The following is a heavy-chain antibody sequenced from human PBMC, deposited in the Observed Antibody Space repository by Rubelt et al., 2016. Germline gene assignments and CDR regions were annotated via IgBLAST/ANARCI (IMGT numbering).Heavy chain of an antibody. CDR2: IYYSGST. J-gene: IGHJ4*02. Sequence: VQLVESGGGLVQPGGSLRLSCAASGFTVSSNYMSWIRQPPGKGLEWIGYIYYSGSTNYNPSLKSRVTISVARSKNQFSLKVSYVTAADTAVYYCARDRSSSLEGFDYWGQGTLVTVSS. CDR3: ARDRSSSLEGFDY. CDR1: GFTVSSNY. D-gene: IGHD6-6*01. V-gene: IGHV4-59*02.